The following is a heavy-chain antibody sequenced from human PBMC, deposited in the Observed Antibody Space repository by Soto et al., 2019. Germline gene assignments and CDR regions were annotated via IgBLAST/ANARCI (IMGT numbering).Heavy chain of an antibody. J-gene: IGHJ4*02. Sequence: EVQLLESGGGLVQPGGSLRLSCAASGFTFSSYAMTWVRQAPGKGLEWVSIISGSGGSTYYADSVKGRFTISRDNSKNPLYLQMNSLRAEDTAVYYCARRSSGWFFDYWGQGTLVTVSS. CDR2: ISGSGGST. CDR1: GFTFSSYA. D-gene: IGHD6-19*01. V-gene: IGHV3-23*01. CDR3: ARRSSGWFFDY.